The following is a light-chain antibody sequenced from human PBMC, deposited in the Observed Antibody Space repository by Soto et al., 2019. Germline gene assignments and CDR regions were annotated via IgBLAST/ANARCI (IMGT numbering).Light chain of an antibody. CDR1: ERSYSGY. CDR3: QQYGNSPIT. Sequence: LLTKSPGTLSLSPGARATPSCRVSERSYSGYLGWYQQKPGQAPRLLIYGTSSRPTGIPYRFSGSGSGTDFTLTISRLEPEDFAVYYCQQYGNSPITFGQGTRLEI. V-gene: IGKV3-20*01. CDR2: GTS. J-gene: IGKJ5*01.